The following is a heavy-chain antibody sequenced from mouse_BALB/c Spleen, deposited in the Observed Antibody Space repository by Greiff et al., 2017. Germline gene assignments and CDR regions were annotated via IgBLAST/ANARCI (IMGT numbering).Heavy chain of an antibody. CDR3: ARAIYYDYDAFAY. V-gene: IGHV5-17*02. J-gene: IGHJ3*01. Sequence: EVMLVESGGGLVQPGGSRKLSCAASGFTFSSFGMHWVRQAPEKGLEWVAYISSGSSTIYYADTVKGRFTISRDNPKNTLFLQMTSLKSEDTAMYYCARAIYYDYDAFAYWGQGTLVTVSA. CDR2: ISSGSSTI. D-gene: IGHD2-4*01. CDR1: GFTFSSFG.